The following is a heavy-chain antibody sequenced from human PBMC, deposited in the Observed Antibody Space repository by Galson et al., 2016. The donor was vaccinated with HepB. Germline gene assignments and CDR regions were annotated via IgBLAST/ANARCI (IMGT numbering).Heavy chain of an antibody. V-gene: IGHV4-61*01. CDR1: GVSVSTASHY. CDR3: ATKELWSGGSCYQSAL. Sequence: SETLSLTCAVSGVSVSTASHYWSWIRQPPGKGLEWLGYIYYSGSTKCNPSLKSRVYISLDTSKNQFSPKLRSVTAADTAVYYCATKELWSGGSCYQSALWGQGTLVTVSS. CDR2: IYYSGST. J-gene: IGHJ4*02. D-gene: IGHD2-15*01.